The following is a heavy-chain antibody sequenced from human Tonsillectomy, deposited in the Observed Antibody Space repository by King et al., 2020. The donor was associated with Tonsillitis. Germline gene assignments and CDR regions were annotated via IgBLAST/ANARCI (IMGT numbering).Heavy chain of an antibody. V-gene: IGHV4-39*01. CDR2: IYYSGST. CDR3: ARKSWSDVGVDY. D-gene: IGHD6-13*01. Sequence: QLQESGPGLVKPSKTLSLTCTVSGGSISSSSYFWGWIRQPPGKGLEWIGSIYYSGSTYYNPSLKSRVTISVDTSKNQFSLKLSSVTAADTAVYYCARKSWSDVGVDYWGQGTLVTVSS. J-gene: IGHJ4*02. CDR1: GGSISSSSYF.